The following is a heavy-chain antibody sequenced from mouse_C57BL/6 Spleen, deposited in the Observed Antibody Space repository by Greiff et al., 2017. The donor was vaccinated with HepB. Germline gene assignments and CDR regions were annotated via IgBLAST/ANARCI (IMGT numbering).Heavy chain of an antibody. D-gene: IGHD1-1*01. Sequence: DVMLVESGGGLVKPGGSLKLSCAASGFTFSSYAMSWVRQTPEKRLEWVATISDGGSYTYYPDNVKGRFTISRDNAKNNLYLQMSHLKSEDTAMYYCARAPRGYGSSYVDYYAMDYWGQGTSVTVSS. CDR1: GFTFSSYA. CDR2: ISDGGSYT. J-gene: IGHJ4*01. CDR3: ARAPRGYGSSYVDYYAMDY. V-gene: IGHV5-4*03.